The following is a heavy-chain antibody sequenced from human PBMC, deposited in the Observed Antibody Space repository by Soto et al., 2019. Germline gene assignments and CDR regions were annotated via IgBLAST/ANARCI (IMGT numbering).Heavy chain of an antibody. CDR3: AGTITLVRGGTAHYYYYGMDV. CDR1: GGSISSGDYY. D-gene: IGHD3-10*01. V-gene: IGHV4-30-4*01. J-gene: IGHJ6*02. CDR2: IYYSGST. Sequence: QVQLQESGPGLVKPSQTLSLTCTVSGGSISSGDYYWSWIRQPPGKGLEWIGYIYYSGSTYYNPSIQSRVTLSVHTSKNQFSMQLSSVTAAETAVYYCAGTITLVRGGTAHYYYYGMDVWGQGTTVTVSS.